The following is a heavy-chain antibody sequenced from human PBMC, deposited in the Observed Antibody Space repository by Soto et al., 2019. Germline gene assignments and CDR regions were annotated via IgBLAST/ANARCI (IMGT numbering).Heavy chain of an antibody. J-gene: IGHJ6*02. CDR1: GGTFRTYA. Sequence: QVQLLQSGAEVKKPGSSVRVSCEASGGTFRTYAISWVRQAPGQGLEWMGEIIPIFGTVNSAQRFQGRVTITADESTTTFYIDLRSLRSEDTAVYYCAKGAVAGTPTSYYYYGMDVWGQGTTVTVSS. V-gene: IGHV1-69*12. CDR3: AKGAVAGTPTSYYYYGMDV. D-gene: IGHD6-19*01. CDR2: IIPIFGTV.